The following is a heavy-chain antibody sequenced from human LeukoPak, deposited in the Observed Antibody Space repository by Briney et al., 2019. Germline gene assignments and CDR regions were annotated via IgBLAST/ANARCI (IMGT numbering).Heavy chain of an antibody. CDR3: ARKPYDYVWGSYRQRWFDP. J-gene: IGHJ5*02. V-gene: IGHV4-39*07. CDR1: GGSISSSDYY. D-gene: IGHD3-16*02. Sequence: SETLSLTCTVSGGSISSSDYYWGWIRQPPGKGLEWIGEINHSGSTNYNPSLKSRVTISVDTSKNQFSLKLSSVTAADTAVYYCARKPYDYVWGSYRQRWFDPWGQGTLVTVSS. CDR2: INHSGST.